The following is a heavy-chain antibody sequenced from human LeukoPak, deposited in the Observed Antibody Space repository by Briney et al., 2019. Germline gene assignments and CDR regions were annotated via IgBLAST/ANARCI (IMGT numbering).Heavy chain of an antibody. V-gene: IGHV1-46*01. CDR1: GYTFTSYG. CDR2: INPSGGST. J-gene: IGHJ4*02. Sequence: ASVKVSCKASGYTFTSYGISWVRQAPGQGLEWMGIINPSGGSTSYAQKFQGRVTMTRDTSTSTVYMELSSLRSEDTAVYYCARGSPGDTPSDYWGQGTLVTVSS. CDR3: ARGSPGDTPSDY. D-gene: IGHD3-16*01.